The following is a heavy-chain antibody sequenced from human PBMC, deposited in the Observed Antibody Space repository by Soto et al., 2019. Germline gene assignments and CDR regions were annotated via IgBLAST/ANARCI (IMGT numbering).Heavy chain of an antibody. J-gene: IGHJ6*02. V-gene: IGHV1-69*12. Sequence: QVQLVQSGAEVKKPGSSVKVSCKASGGSLSNYGISWVRQAPGQGLEWMGGIIPVFGTANYAKKFQGRVKITADESTNIVYMDVTSLRSEDTAVYYCARGDATKIVVTTYYAMDVWGQGTTVTVSS. CDR2: IIPVFGTA. CDR1: GGSLSNYG. D-gene: IGHD4-17*01. CDR3: ARGDATKIVVTTYYAMDV.